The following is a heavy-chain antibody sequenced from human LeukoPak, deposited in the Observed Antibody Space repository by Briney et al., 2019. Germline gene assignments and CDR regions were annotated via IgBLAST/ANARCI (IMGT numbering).Heavy chain of an antibody. D-gene: IGHD2-2*01. J-gene: IGHJ1*01. CDR1: GFTFSIYA. Sequence: GGSLRLSCAASGFTFSIYAMSWVRQAPGEGLEWVSAISGSGSSTYYADSVKGRFTISRDNSKSTLYLQMNSLRAEDTDVYDCAQGGIVPATRVRYFQHWGQGTLVTVSS. CDR2: ISGSGSST. CDR3: AQGGIVPATRVRYFQH. V-gene: IGHV3-23*01.